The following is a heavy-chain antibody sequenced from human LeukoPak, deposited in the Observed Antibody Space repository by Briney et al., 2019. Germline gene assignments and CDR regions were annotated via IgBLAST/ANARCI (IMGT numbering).Heavy chain of an antibody. CDR1: GFTFSTYG. Sequence: SGGSLRLSCAASGFTFSTYGMHWVRQAPGKGLEWVAFIRYNGNNKYYADSVKGRFTISRDSSKNTLFLQMNSLRAEDTAVYYCAKEASRGSSFAYTPIEKPYYLDYWGQGTLVTVSS. V-gene: IGHV3-30*02. D-gene: IGHD5-18*01. CDR3: AKEASRGSSFAYTPIEKPYYLDY. J-gene: IGHJ4*02. CDR2: IRYNGNNK.